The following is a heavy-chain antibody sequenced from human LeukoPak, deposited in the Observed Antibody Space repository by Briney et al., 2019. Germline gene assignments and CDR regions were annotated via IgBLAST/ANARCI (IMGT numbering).Heavy chain of an antibody. Sequence: SVKVSCKASGFTFTSSAVQWVRQARGQRLEWIGWIVVGSGNTNYAQKFQERVAITRDMSTSTAYMELSSLRSEDTAVYYCAADRGITIFGVVIHDNWFDPWGQGTLVTVSS. D-gene: IGHD3-3*01. CDR3: AADRGITIFGVVIHDNWFDP. CDR1: GFTFTSSA. V-gene: IGHV1-58*01. J-gene: IGHJ5*02. CDR2: IVVGSGNT.